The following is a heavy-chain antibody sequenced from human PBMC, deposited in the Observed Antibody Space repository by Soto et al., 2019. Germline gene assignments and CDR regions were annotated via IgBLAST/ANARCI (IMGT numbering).Heavy chain of an antibody. J-gene: IGHJ3*01. CDR3: ATEGVFNDTTRPHDVFDG. CDR1: GGTFSRYT. V-gene: IGHV1-69*08. Sequence: QVQLVQSGAEVKKPGSSVKVSCKVSGGTFSRYTISWVRQAPGQGLEWMGRVIPILSLANYAQNFQGRVTITADKSTTTTTTVYMERSSLRSEDTAVYFCATEGVFNDTTRPHDVFDGWGQGTMVTVSS. D-gene: IGHD3-22*01. CDR2: VIPILSLA.